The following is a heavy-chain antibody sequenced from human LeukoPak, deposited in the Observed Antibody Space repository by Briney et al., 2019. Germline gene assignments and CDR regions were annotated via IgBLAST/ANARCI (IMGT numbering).Heavy chain of an antibody. Sequence: GGSLRLSCAASGFTFSSYAMSWVRQAPGKGLEWVSGISDSGTSTYYADSVKGRFTISRDNSKNTLYLQMNSLRAEDTALYYCAKDRPLYGFDYWGQGTLVTVSS. D-gene: IGHD3-16*01. CDR2: ISDSGTST. J-gene: IGHJ4*02. V-gene: IGHV3-23*01. CDR3: AKDRPLYGFDY. CDR1: GFTFSSYA.